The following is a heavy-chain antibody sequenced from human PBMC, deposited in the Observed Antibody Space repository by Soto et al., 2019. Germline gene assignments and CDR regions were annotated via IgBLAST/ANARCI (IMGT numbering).Heavy chain of an antibody. CDR2: INSDGTTT. J-gene: IGHJ4*02. Sequence: EVQLVESGGGLVQPGGSLRLSCAASGFTFTNNWMHWVRQAPGKGLVWVSRINSDGTTTTYADSVKGRFTISRDNAKKPLHMQVKTLGRAETAVYYCLRGGATGEGIYPSDNWGPGTLWTVAS. CDR1: GFTFTNNW. D-gene: IGHD3-10*01. CDR3: LRGGATGEGIYPSDN. V-gene: IGHV3-74*01.